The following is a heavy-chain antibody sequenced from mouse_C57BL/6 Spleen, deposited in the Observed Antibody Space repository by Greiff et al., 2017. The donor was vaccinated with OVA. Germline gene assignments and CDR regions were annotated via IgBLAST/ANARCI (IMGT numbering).Heavy chain of an antibody. J-gene: IGHJ2*01. CDR2: IDPSDSET. CDR3: AREGITAFNFGY. Sequence: QVQLQQPGAELVRPGSSVKLSCKASGYTFTSYWMHWVKQRPIQGLEWIGNIDPSDSETHYNQKFKDKATLTVDKSSSIAYMQLSSLTSEDSAVYYCAREGITAFNFGYWGQGTTLTVSS. CDR1: GYTFTSYW. D-gene: IGHD1-1*01. V-gene: IGHV1-52*01.